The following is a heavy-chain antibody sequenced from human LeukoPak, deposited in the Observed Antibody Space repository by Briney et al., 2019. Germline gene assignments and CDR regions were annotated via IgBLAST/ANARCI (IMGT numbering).Heavy chain of an antibody. D-gene: IGHD1-26*01. J-gene: IGHJ5*02. CDR2: IIPIFGTA. V-gene: IGHV1-69*13. CDR1: GGTFSSYA. CDR3: ARGVGATRVDWFDP. Sequence: GASVKVSCKASGGTFSSYAISWVRQAPGQGLEWMGGIIPIFGTANYAQKFQGRVTITADESTSTAYMELSSLRSEDTAVYYCARGVGATRVDWFDPWGQGTLVTVSS.